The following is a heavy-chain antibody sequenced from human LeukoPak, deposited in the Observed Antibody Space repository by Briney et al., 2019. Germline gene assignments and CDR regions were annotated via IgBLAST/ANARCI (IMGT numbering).Heavy chain of an antibody. CDR2: IHLGNSDT. J-gene: IGHJ4*02. V-gene: IGHV5-51*01. CDR3: AGAVAGNFYFDQ. CDR1: GYSFTSYW. Sequence: GESLKISCKGSGYSFTSYWIGWVRQMPGKGLEWMGIIHLGNSDTRYSPSFQGQVTISADKSISAAYLQWSSLKAPDTAMFYCAGAVAGNFYFDQWGQGTLVTVSS. D-gene: IGHD6-19*01.